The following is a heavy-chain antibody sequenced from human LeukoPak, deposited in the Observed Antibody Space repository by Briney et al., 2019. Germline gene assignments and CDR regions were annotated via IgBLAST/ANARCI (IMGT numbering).Heavy chain of an antibody. J-gene: IGHJ4*02. CDR3: ARGLGPHDY. Sequence: SETLSLTCAVYGGSFSGYYWSWIRQPPGKGLEWIGEINHSGSTNYNPSLKRRVTISVEKSKKRFALKMSSVTAADTAVYYCARGLGPHDYWGQGTLVTVSS. V-gene: IGHV4-34*01. CDR2: INHSGST. CDR1: GGSFSGYY.